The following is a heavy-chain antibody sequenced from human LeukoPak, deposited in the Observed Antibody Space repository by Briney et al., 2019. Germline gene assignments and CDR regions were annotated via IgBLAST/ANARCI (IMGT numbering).Heavy chain of an antibody. CDR1: GFTFSSYA. D-gene: IGHD3-22*01. V-gene: IGHV3-23*01. CDR3: AKSAADSSGYPY. J-gene: IGHJ4*02. Sequence: PGGSLRLSCAASGFTFSSYAMNWVRQAPGRGLEWVSVVSGSGSGTYYADSVKGRFTISRDNSKNTLYLQMNSLRAEDTAVYYCAKSAADSSGYPYWGQGTLVTVSS. CDR2: VSGSGSGT.